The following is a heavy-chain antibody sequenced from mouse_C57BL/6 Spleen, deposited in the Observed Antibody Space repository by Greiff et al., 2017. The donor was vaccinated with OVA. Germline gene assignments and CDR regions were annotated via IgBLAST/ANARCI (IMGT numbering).Heavy chain of an antibody. Sequence: EVHLVESGGGLVKPGGSLKLSCAASGFTFSDYGMHWVRQAPEKGLEWVAYISRGSSTIYYADTVKGRFTISTDNAKNTLFLQMTSLRSEYTAMYYCARRDEYAYYLDYWGQGTTLTVSS. D-gene: IGHD5-1*01. CDR1: GFTFSDYG. J-gene: IGHJ2*01. V-gene: IGHV5-17*01. CDR2: ISRGSSTI. CDR3: ARRDEYAYYLDY.